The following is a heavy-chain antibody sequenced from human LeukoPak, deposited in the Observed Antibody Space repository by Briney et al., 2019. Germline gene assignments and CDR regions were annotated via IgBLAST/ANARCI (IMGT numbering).Heavy chain of an antibody. CDR2: IGWDSNSI. D-gene: IGHD4-11*01. Sequence: SLRLSCVASGFTFDESAMHWVRQAPGKGLEWVSGIGWDSNSIIYANSVKGRFTISRDNAKNSLYLQMNSLRTEDTALYYCAKDDYSYYYYGMDVWGQGTTVTVSS. J-gene: IGHJ6*02. CDR3: AKDDYSYYYYGMDV. V-gene: IGHV3-9*01. CDR1: GFTFDESA.